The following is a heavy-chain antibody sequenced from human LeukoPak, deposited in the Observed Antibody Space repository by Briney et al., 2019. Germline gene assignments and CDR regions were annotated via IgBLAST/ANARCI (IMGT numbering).Heavy chain of an antibody. J-gene: IGHJ6*04. CDR3: ARVFSQEQQLPDV. CDR1: GFTFSSYS. CDR2: ISSSSSYI. V-gene: IGHV3-21*01. Sequence: TGGSLRLSCAASGFTFSSYSMNWVRQAPGKGLEWVSSISSSSSYIYYADSVKGRFTISRDNAKNSLYLQMNSLRAEDTAVYYCARVFSQEQQLPDVWGKGTTVTVSS. D-gene: IGHD6-13*01.